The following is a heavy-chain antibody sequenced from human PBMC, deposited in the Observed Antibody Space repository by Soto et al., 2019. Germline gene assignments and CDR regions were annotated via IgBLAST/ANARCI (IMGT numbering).Heavy chain of an antibody. CDR1: GGSISSYY. CDR3: ARGGYCSGGSCFFDY. J-gene: IGHJ4*02. V-gene: IGHV4-59*01. D-gene: IGHD2-15*01. CDR2: IYYSGST. Sequence: SETLSLTCTVSGGSISSYYWSWIRQPPGKGLEWIGYIYYSGSTNYNPSLKSRVTISVDTSKNQFSLKLSSVTAADTAVYYCARGGYCSGGSCFFDYWGQGTLVTVSS.